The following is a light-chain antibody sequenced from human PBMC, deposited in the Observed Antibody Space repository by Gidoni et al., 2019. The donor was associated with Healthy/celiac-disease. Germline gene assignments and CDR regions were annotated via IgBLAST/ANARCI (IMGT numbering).Light chain of an antibody. CDR1: QDISNY. V-gene: IGKV1-33*01. Sequence: DIQMTQSPSSLSASVGDRVTITCQASQDISNYLNWYQQKPGKAPKLLIYDASNVETGVPSRFSGSGSGTDFTLTISSLQPEDIATYYCQQYDNLLPLTFGGGTKVEIK. J-gene: IGKJ4*01. CDR3: QQYDNLLPLT. CDR2: DAS.